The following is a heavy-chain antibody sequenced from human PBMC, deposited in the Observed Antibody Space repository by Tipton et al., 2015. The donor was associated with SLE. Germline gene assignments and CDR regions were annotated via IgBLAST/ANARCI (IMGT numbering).Heavy chain of an antibody. CDR2: INDSGSI. CDR3: ARVACSGGSCYSWYDAFDI. V-gene: IGHV4-34*01. Sequence: TLSLTCAVYGASFSGYYLSRIRQPPGKGLGRIGEINDSGSINYNPSLKSRVTISVDTSKNQFSLKLSSVTAADTAVYYCARVACSGGSCYSWYDAFDIWGEGTLVTVSS. CDR1: GASFSGYY. D-gene: IGHD2-15*01. J-gene: IGHJ3*02.